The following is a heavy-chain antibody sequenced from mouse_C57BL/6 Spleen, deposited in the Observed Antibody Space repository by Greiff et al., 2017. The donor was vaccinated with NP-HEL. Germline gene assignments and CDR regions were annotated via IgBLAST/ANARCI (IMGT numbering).Heavy chain of an antibody. Sequence: EVQRVESGEGLVKPGGSLKLSCAASGFTFSSYAMSWVRQTPEKRLEWVAYISSGGDYIYYADTVKGRFTISRDNARNTLYLQMSSLKSEDTAMYYCTRVPYDYGAMDYWGQGTSVTVSS. CDR1: GFTFSSYA. J-gene: IGHJ4*01. CDR3: TRVPYDYGAMDY. D-gene: IGHD2-4*01. CDR2: ISSGGDYI. V-gene: IGHV5-9-1*02.